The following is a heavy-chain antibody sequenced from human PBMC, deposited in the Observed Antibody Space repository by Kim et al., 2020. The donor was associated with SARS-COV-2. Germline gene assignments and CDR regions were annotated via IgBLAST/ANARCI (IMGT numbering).Heavy chain of an antibody. CDR3: ARGAQCTKTNCLYNEVDV. D-gene: IGHD2-8*01. J-gene: IGHJ6*01. CDR2: FSGNSNYM. V-gene: IGHV3-21*01. CDR1: GFTFSTHT. Sequence: GGSLRLSCAASGFTFSTHTMNWVRRAPGKGLEWVSSFSGNSNYMYYADSVKGRFTVSRDNAKNSLYLQMNSLRVGDTAVYYCARGAQCTKTNCLYNEVDV.